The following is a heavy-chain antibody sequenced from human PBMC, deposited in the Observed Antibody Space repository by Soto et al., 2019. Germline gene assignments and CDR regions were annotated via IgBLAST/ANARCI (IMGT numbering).Heavy chain of an antibody. CDR1: GGSISSGGYY. CDR3: ARGLFYHSSSWYFDY. D-gene: IGHD6-13*01. V-gene: IGHV4-31*03. CDR2: LYYSGST. Sequence: QVQLQESGPGLVKPSQTLSLTCTVSGGSISSGGYYWSWLRQHPGKGLEWIGYLYYSGSTYYNPSLKSRVTISVDTSKKQCSLKLSSVTAADTAVYYCARGLFYHSSSWYFDYWGQGNLGTVSS. J-gene: IGHJ4*02.